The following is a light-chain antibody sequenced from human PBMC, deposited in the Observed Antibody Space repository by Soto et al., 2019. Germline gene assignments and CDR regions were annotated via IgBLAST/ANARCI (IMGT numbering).Light chain of an antibody. J-gene: IGKJ4*01. V-gene: IGKV1-9*01. CDR1: QDISSY. CDR3: QQLRSYPST. Sequence: IQVTQSPSSLSASVGDRVTITCRASQDISSYLAWYQQKPGKAPTLLISAASTLQSGVPSRFRGSGFGTDFTLTISSLQAEDFASYYCQQLRSYPSTFGGGTKVEIK. CDR2: AAS.